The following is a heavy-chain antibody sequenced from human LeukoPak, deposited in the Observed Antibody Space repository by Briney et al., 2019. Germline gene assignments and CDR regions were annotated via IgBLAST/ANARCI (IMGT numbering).Heavy chain of an antibody. D-gene: IGHD5-18*01. CDR3: ATGRIEYSYGYSNRDYYGMDV. V-gene: IGHV1-24*01. Sequence: ASVKVSCKASGYAFTSYGISWVRQAPGKGLEWVGGFDPEDGETIYAQKFQGRVTMTEDTSTDTAYMELSSLRSEDTAVYYCATGRIEYSYGYSNRDYYGMDVWGQGTTVTVSS. CDR1: GYAFTSYG. CDR2: FDPEDGET. J-gene: IGHJ6*02.